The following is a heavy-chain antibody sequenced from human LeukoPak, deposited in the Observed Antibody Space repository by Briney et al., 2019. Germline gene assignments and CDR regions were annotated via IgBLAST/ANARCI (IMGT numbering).Heavy chain of an antibody. CDR2: IRYDGSNK. V-gene: IGHV3-30*02. J-gene: IGHJ6*03. Sequence: GGSLRLSCAASGFTFLSYGMHWVRQAPGKGLEWVAFIRYDGSNKYYADSVKGRFTISRDNSKNTLYLQMNSLRAEDTAVYYCAKDGSSSWYYYYYYMDVWGKGTTVTISS. CDR3: AKDGSSSWYYYYYYMDV. CDR1: GFTFLSYG. D-gene: IGHD6-13*01.